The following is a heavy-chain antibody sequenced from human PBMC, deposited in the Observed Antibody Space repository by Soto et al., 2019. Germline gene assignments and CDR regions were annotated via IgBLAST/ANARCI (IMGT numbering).Heavy chain of an antibody. CDR3: ARDVRSGGSWFDAFDI. CDR1: GFTFSSYS. CDR2: ISSSSSTI. V-gene: IGHV3-48*02. D-gene: IGHD2-15*01. Sequence: SGGSLRLSCAASGFTFSSYSMNWVRQAPGKGLEWVSYISSSSSTIYYADSVKGRFTISRDNAKNSLYLQMNSLRDEDTAVYYCARDVRSGGSWFDAFDIWGQGTMVTVSS. J-gene: IGHJ3*02.